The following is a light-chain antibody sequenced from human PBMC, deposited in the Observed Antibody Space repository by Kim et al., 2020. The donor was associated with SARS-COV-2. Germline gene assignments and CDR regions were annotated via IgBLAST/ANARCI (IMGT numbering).Light chain of an antibody. CDR3: QQYMIYPLT. V-gene: IGKV1-5*01. Sequence: ASVGDRVTITCRASQTITRWLAWYRHRLGKAPKLLIFGASILQSGVPSRFSGSGSGTEFTLTINGLQPDDFATYYCQQYMIYPLTFGGGTKVDIK. CDR2: GAS. CDR1: QTITRW. J-gene: IGKJ4*01.